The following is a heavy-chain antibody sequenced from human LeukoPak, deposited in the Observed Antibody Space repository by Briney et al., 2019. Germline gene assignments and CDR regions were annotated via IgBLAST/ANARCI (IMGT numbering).Heavy chain of an antibody. CDR1: GFSFDDYT. CDR2: MTRDGGST. J-gene: IGHJ4*02. CDR3: ATERLKYFDY. Sequence: GGSLRLSCAASGFSFDDYTMHWVRQAPGKGLEWVSLMTRDGGSTFYADPVKGRFTISRDKSKNSLYLQMNSLRIEDTALYYCATERLKYFDYWGQGTLVTVSS. D-gene: IGHD2-21*02. V-gene: IGHV3-43*01.